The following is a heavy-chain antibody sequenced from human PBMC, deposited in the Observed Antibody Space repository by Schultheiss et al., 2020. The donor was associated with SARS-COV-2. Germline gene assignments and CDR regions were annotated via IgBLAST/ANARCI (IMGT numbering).Heavy chain of an antibody. Sequence: ASVKVSCRTSGGTFSSYPISWVRQAPGQGLEWMGRINPKTGDTHYAQKFQGGVTMTWDTSISTAYVDLSSLTSDDTAVYYCARDRDYYEWGQGTLVTVSS. CDR3: ARDRDYYE. D-gene: IGHD3-22*01. J-gene: IGHJ4*02. CDR1: GGTFSSYP. V-gene: IGHV1-2*06. CDR2: INPKTGDT.